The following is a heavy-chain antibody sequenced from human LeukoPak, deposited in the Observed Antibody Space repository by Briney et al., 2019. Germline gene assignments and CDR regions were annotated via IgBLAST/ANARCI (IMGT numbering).Heavy chain of an antibody. D-gene: IGHD4-17*01. J-gene: IGHJ4*02. V-gene: IGHV3-48*03. CDR3: ASRPGVTRSKAIDY. CDR2: ISSRGRTI. CDR1: GFTFSRYE. Sequence: GGSLRLSCAPSGFTFSRYEMNWVRQAPGEGLEWVSYISSRGRTIYYADSVKGRFTISRDNAKNSLYLQMNSLRAEDMAVYYCASRPGVTRSKAIDYWGQGTLVTVSS.